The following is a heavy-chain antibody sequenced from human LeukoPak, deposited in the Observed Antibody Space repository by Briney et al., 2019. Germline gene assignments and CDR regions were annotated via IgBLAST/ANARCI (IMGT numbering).Heavy chain of an antibody. V-gene: IGHV3-15*01. CDR2: IKKKIEGGTT. CDR3: TTRIITTSDF. J-gene: IGHJ4*02. D-gene: IGHD3-3*01. CDR1: GFIFSNVW. Sequence: GGSLRLSCAASGFIFSNVWMNWVRQAPGKGLEGIGRIKKKIEGGTTEYAAPVKGRFTIARDDSKNTLYLQMNSLTTEDTAVYYCTTRIITTSDFWGQGTLVTVSS.